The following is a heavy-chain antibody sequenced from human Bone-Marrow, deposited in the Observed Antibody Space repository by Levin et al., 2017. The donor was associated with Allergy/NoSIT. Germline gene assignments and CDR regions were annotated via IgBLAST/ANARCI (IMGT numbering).Heavy chain of an antibody. CDR2: ISLSSTYI. CDR1: GFTFSSYT. CDR3: ARGNSYETAGLYYFDY. V-gene: IGHV3-21*01. J-gene: IGHJ4*02. D-gene: IGHD4-23*01. Sequence: GESLKISCAASGFTFSSYTMNWVRQAPGRGLEWVSSISLSSTYIYYADSVKGRFTISRDNAKDSLYLLMNSLRAEDTAVYYCARGNSYETAGLYYFDYWGQGILVTVSS.